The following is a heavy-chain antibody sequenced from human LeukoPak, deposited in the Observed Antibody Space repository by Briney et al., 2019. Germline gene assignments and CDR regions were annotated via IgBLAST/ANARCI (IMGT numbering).Heavy chain of an antibody. V-gene: IGHV1-46*01. J-gene: IGHJ4*02. CDR1: GYTFTSYG. CDR2: INPSGGST. D-gene: IGHD4-17*01. CDR3: ARPLGYGDYFDY. Sequence: ASVKVSCKASGYTFTSYGISWVRQAPGQGLEWMGIINPSGGSTSYAQKFQGRVTMTRDTSTSTVYMELSSLRSEDTAVYYCARPLGYGDYFDYWGQGTLVTVSS.